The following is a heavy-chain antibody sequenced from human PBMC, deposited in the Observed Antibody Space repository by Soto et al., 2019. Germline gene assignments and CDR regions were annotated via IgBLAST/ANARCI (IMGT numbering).Heavy chain of an antibody. Sequence: EVQMLESGGDLVQPGGSLRLSCADSSFTFNMSAMSWVRQAPGKGLEWVSGISGSGGSTYYTDSVKGRFTISRDNSKNTLFLQMDRLGAEDAAVYYCAKEKNSCSGTTAFDSWGQRTLVTVSS. J-gene: IGHJ5*01. V-gene: IGHV3-23*01. CDR2: ISGSGGST. D-gene: IGHD3-3*01. CDR1: SFTFNMSA. CDR3: AKEKNSCSGTTAFDS.